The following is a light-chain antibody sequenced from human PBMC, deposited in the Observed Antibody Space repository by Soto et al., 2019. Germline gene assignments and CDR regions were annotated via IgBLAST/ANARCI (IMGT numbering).Light chain of an antibody. CDR2: KAS. Sequence: DIQMTQSPSTLSASVGDRVTITCRASQSISSWLAWYQQKPGKAPKLLIYKASSLESGVPSRFSGSGSGTEFTLTISRLQPDDFTTYYCQQYISESPFGQAPQPEIK. V-gene: IGKV1-5*03. CDR1: QSISSW. CDR3: QQYISESP. J-gene: IGKJ2*01.